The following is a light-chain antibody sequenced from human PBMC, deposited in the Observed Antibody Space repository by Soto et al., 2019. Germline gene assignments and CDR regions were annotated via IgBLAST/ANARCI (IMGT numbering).Light chain of an antibody. CDR1: SSNIGSNY. V-gene: IGLV1-47*01. CDR3: CSYAGSSAWV. Sequence: QSVLTQPPSASGTPGQRVTISCSGSSSNIGSNYVYWYQQLPGTAPKLLIYRTNQRPSGVPDRFSGSKSGTSASLAISGLRSEDEADYYCCSYAGSSAWVFGGGTKLTVL. J-gene: IGLJ3*02. CDR2: RTN.